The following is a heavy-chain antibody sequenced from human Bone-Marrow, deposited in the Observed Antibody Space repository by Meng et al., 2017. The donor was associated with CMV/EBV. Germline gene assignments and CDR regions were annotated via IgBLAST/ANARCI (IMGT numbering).Heavy chain of an antibody. D-gene: IGHD3-3*01. Sequence: SETLSLTCTVSGGSISSGGYYWSWIRQHPGKGLEWIGYIYYSGSTYYNPSLKSRVTISVDTSKNQFSLKLSSVTATDTAMYYCAGYVVTIFGAVVPEYFQHWGQGTLVTVSS. CDR1: GGSISSGGYY. J-gene: IGHJ1*01. CDR2: IYYSGST. V-gene: IGHV4-31*03. CDR3: AGYVVTIFGAVVPEYFQH.